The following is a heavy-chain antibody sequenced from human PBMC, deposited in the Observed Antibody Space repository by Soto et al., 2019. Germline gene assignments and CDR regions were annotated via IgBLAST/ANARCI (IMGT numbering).Heavy chain of an antibody. Sequence: GGSLRLSCAASGFTVSSNYMSWVRQAPGKGLEWVSVIYSGGSTYYADSGKGSFTIAGDNSKNTLYLQMNSLRAEDTAVYYCARDDSNYELGAFDIWGQGTMVTVSS. V-gene: IGHV3-66*01. CDR1: GFTVSSNY. J-gene: IGHJ3*02. CDR2: IYSGGST. D-gene: IGHD4-4*01. CDR3: ARDDSNYELGAFDI.